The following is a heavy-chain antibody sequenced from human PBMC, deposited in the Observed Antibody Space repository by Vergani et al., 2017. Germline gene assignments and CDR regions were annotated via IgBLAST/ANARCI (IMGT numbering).Heavy chain of an antibody. CDR3: ARVRCSGGSCYTRGWYFDL. V-gene: IGHV3-7*01. CDR1: GFTFSSYW. J-gene: IGHJ2*01. CDR2: INQDGGEK. D-gene: IGHD2-15*01. Sequence: EVQLVESGGGLVQPGGSLRLSCAASGFTFSSYWMSWVRQAPGKGLEWVANINQDGGEKYYVDSVKGRFTISRDNAKNSLYLQMNSLRAEDTAVYYCARVRCSGGSCYTRGWYFDLWGRGTLVTVSA.